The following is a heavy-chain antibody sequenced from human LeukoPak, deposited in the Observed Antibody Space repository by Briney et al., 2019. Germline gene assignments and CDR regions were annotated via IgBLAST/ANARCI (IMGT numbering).Heavy chain of an antibody. D-gene: IGHD3-3*01. CDR2: IIGNAATI. V-gene: IGHV3-23*01. CDR3: VKYRTPDGYYSVDY. J-gene: IGHJ4*02. CDR1: GFTFGTYA. Sequence: PGGSLRLSCTASGFTFGTYAMNWVRQAPGKGLQWVALIIGNAATIAYADSVRGRFTISRDNSKNTLYLQMNSLRVEDTAVYYCVKYRTPDGYYSVDYWGQGILVTVSS.